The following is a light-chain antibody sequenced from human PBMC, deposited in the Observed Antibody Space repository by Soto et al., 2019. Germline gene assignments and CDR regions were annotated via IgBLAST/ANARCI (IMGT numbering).Light chain of an antibody. Sequence: QSVLTQPPSASGTPGQRITISCSGSSSNIGDNPVNWYQQLPGAAPKLLIYINDQRPSGVPDRFSGSKSGTSASLAISGLKPEAEADYYCAAWDDSLNAIFGTGTKV. V-gene: IGLV1-44*01. CDR1: SSNIGDNP. CDR2: IND. CDR3: AAWDDSLNAI. J-gene: IGLJ1*01.